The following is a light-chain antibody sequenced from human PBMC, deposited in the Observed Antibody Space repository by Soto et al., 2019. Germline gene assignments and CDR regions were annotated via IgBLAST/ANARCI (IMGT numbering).Light chain of an antibody. CDR2: DVT. Sequence: QSALTQPRSVSGSPGQSVTISCTGTSSNVGGYSYVSWYQQHPGIAPQLIIYDVTKPPSGVPDRFSGSKSANTASLTISGRQADDDADYYCCSYSGSYSWVFGGGTKLTVL. CDR1: SSNVGGYSY. J-gene: IGLJ3*02. V-gene: IGLV2-11*01. CDR3: CSYSGSYSWV.